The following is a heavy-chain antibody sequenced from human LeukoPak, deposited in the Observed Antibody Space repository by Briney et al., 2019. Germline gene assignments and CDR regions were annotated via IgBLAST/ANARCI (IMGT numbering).Heavy chain of an antibody. CDR1: GGSFSGYY. CDR2: ISHSGST. V-gene: IGHV4-34*01. D-gene: IGHD5-18*01. Sequence: SETLSLTCAVYGGSFSGYYWSWIRQPPGKGLEWIGEISHSGSTNYNPSLKSRVTISVDTSKNQFSLKLSSVTAADTAVYYCASGYSYVRLWGQGTLVTVSS. CDR3: ASGYSYVRL. J-gene: IGHJ4*02.